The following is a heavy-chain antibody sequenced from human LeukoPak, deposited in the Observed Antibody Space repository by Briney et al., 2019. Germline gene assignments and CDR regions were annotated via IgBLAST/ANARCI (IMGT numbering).Heavy chain of an antibody. J-gene: IGHJ3*02. Sequence: QPGGALRLSCAASAFTFNDYWMTWVRQAPGKGLERVANIKQDGGEKYYVESVKGRFTISRDNAKNSLYLQMNSLRAEDTAVYYCARGGATTFGLWGNAFDIWGQGTMVTVSS. D-gene: IGHD3-3*01. CDR3: ARGGATTFGLWGNAFDI. V-gene: IGHV3-7*01. CDR1: AFTFNDYW. CDR2: IKQDGGEK.